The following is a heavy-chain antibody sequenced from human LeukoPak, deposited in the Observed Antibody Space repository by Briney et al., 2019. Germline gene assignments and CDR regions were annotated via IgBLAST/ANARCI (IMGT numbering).Heavy chain of an antibody. CDR2: ITPFNGNT. V-gene: IGHV1-45*02. Sequence: GASVKVSCKASGYTFTYRYLHWVRQAPGQALEWMGWITPFNGNTKYAQKFQDRVTITRDRSMSTAYMELSSLRSEDTAMYYCATLWDSGTPYWGQGTLVTVSS. J-gene: IGHJ4*02. CDR1: GYTFTYRY. D-gene: IGHD1-1*01. CDR3: ATLWDSGTPY.